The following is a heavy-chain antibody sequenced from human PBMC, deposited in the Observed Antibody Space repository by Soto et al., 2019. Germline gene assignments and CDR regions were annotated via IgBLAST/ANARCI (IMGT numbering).Heavy chain of an antibody. Sequence: SETLSLTCTVSGGSISSGGYYWSWIRQHPGKGLEWIGYIYHSGTTYYNPSLKSRFTISVDTSKNQFSLKLSSVTAADTAVYYCALRLGDPGRLYFDYWGQGTLVTVSS. CDR1: GGSISSGGYY. D-gene: IGHD3-16*01. CDR3: ALRLGDPGRLYFDY. J-gene: IGHJ4*02. CDR2: IYHSGTT. V-gene: IGHV4-31*03.